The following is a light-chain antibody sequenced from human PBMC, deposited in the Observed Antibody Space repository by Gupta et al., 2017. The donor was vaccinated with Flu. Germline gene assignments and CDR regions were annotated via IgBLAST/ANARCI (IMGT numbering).Light chain of an antibody. CDR1: QSISSY. Sequence: DIQMTQSPSSLSASVGDRVTITCRASQSISSYLNWHQQKPGKAPKLLIYAASSLQSGVPSRFSGSGSGTDFTLTISRLQPEDFATYYCQQSYSTQFTFGPGTKVDIK. J-gene: IGKJ3*01. V-gene: IGKV1-39*01. CDR3: QQSYSTQFT. CDR2: AAS.